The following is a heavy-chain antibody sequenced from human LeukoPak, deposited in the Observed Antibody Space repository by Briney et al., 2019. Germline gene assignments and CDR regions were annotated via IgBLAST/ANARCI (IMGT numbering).Heavy chain of an antibody. CDR2: ISGSGGST. Sequence: PGGSLRLSCAASGFTFSSYAMSWVRQAPGKGLEWVSAISGSGGSTYYGDSMKGRFTISRDNSKNTLYLQKSSLRVEDTAVYYCAKGVAGTPYYHMDVWGKGTTVTISS. CDR1: GFTFSSYA. CDR3: AKGVAGTPYYHMDV. V-gene: IGHV3-23*01. J-gene: IGHJ6*03. D-gene: IGHD6-19*01.